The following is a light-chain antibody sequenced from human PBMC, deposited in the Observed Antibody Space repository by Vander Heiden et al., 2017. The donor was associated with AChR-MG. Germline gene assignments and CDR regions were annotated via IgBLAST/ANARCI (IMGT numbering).Light chain of an antibody. CDR1: QSVSSN. V-gene: IGKV3-15*01. J-gene: IGKJ3*01. Sequence: EIVMTQSPATLSVSPGARATLSFRTSQSVSSNLAWYQQIPVQAPRLLIYGASNRATGIPNRLSGSGFGKEFTLTMSSRQSQDIGMYSWQHDNNLWRFGP. CDR3: QHDNNLWR. CDR2: GAS.